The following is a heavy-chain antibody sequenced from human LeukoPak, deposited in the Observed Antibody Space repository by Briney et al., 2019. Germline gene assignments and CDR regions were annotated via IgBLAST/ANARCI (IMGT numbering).Heavy chain of an antibody. D-gene: IGHD5-12*01. Sequence: GGSLRLSCAASGFTFSSYSMNWVRQAPGKGLEWVAVISYDGSNKYYADSVKGRFTISRDNSKNTLYLQMNSLRAEDTAVYYCARDKATIVATIAVLDYWGQGTLVTVSS. CDR3: ARDKATIVATIAVLDY. V-gene: IGHV3-30*03. CDR2: ISYDGSNK. CDR1: GFTFSSYS. J-gene: IGHJ4*02.